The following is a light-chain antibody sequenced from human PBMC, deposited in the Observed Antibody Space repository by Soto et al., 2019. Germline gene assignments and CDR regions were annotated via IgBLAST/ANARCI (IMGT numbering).Light chain of an antibody. CDR1: QSVSTW. CDR3: QHYNSYPWT. CDR2: DVS. V-gene: IGKV1-5*01. Sequence: IQMTHSPSTLSASVLYRVTITCLASQSVSTWLAWYQRKPGKAPKLLIYDVSSLESGVPSRFSGSGSGTEFTLTISSLQPDDFATYYCQHYNSYPWTFGQGTKVDIK. J-gene: IGKJ1*01.